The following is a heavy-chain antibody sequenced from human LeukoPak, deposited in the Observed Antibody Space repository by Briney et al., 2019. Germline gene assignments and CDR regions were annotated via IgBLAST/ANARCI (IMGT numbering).Heavy chain of an antibody. J-gene: IGHJ4*02. CDR3: ARVRYYDSSGYTVFDY. Sequence: ASVKVSCKSSGYTFTSYGISWVRQAPGQGLEWMGWISAYNGNTNYAQKLQGRVTMTTDTSTSTAYMELRSLRSADTAVYYCARVRYYDSSGYTVFDYWGQGTLVTVSS. CDR2: ISAYNGNT. CDR1: GYTFTSYG. V-gene: IGHV1-18*01. D-gene: IGHD3-22*01.